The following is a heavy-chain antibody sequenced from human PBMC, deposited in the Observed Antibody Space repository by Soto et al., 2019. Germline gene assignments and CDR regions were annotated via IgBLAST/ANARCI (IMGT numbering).Heavy chain of an antibody. CDR3: ARYEYGNSLYRVDV. CDR2: VDHLGST. Sequence: QVHLQQRGAGLLKPSETLSLNCVVSGESFSGYYWXXXXXXXXMGLEWIGEVDHLGSTTYNPSLKNRAYISIDSSKNLFSLELTSVTAADTALYFCARYEYGNSLYRVDVWGQGTRVTVSS. CDR1: GESFSGYY. D-gene: IGHD1-7*01. J-gene: IGHJ6*02. V-gene: IGHV4-34*02.